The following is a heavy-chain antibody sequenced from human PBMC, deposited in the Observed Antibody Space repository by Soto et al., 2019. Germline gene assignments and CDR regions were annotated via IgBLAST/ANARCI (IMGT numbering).Heavy chain of an antibody. CDR3: ARLSQARYFHYGMAV. V-gene: IGHV5-10-1*01. CDR1: GYSFTNYW. CDR2: VDPSDSDT. Sequence: GESLKISCKGSGYSFTNYWITWVRQMPGKGLEYMGRVDPSDSDTRYSPSFQGRVTISADKSITTAYLQWSSLKASDTAIYYCARLSQARYFHYGMAVWGQGTTVTVSS. J-gene: IGHJ6*02. D-gene: IGHD3-9*01.